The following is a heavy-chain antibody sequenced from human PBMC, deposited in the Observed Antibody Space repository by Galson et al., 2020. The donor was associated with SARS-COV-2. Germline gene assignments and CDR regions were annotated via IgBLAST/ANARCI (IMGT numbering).Heavy chain of an antibody. CDR2: ISGSGGST. D-gene: IGHD3-10*01. J-gene: IGHJ6*02. V-gene: IGHV3-23*01. CDR1: GFTFSSYA. Sequence: GESLKISCAASGFTFSSYAMSWVRQAPGKGLEWVSPISGSGGSTYYADSGKGRFTISRDNSKNTLYLQMNSLRAEDTAVYYCAKDPIGDVLLWFGDVEGSMDVWGQGTTVTVSS. CDR3: AKDPIGDVLLWFGDVEGSMDV.